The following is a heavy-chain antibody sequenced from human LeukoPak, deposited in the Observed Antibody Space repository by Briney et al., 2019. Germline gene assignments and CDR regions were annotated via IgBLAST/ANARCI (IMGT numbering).Heavy chain of an antibody. J-gene: IGHJ4*02. CDR3: ARGEAGWPDLVDGAFDY. CDR1: GGSFSGYY. Sequence: SETLSLTCAVYGGSFSGYYWSWIRQPPGKGLEWIGEINHSGSTNYNPSLKSRVTISVDTSKNQFSLKLSSVTAADTAVYYCARGEAGWPDLVDGAFDYWGQGTLVTVSS. CDR2: INHSGST. D-gene: IGHD4/OR15-4a*01. V-gene: IGHV4-34*01.